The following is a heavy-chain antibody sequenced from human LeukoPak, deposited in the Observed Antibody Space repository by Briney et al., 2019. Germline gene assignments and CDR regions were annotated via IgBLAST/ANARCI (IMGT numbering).Heavy chain of an antibody. CDR2: ISGSSSYI. V-gene: IGHV3-11*04. Sequence: PGGSLRLSCAASGFTFSDYYMNWIRQAPGKGLEWVSYISGSSSYIYHADSVKGRFTISRDNAKNSLYLQMNSLRAEDTAVYYCARAETTVTRPHWFDPWGQGTLVTVSS. CDR3: ARAETTVTRPHWFDP. CDR1: GFTFSDYY. D-gene: IGHD4-17*01. J-gene: IGHJ5*02.